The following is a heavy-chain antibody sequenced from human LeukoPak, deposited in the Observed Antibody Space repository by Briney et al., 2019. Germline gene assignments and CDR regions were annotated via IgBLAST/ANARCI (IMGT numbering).Heavy chain of an antibody. CDR2: MNPNSGNT. CDR3: ARGPYYDILTGYYHYYYYGMDV. J-gene: IGHJ6*02. V-gene: IGHV1-8*02. CDR1: GYSFTSYW. D-gene: IGHD3-9*01. Sequence: GESLKISCKGSGYSFTSYWIGWVRQATGQGLEWMGWMNPNSGNTGYAQKFQGRVTMTRNTSISTAYMELSSLRSEDTAVYYCARGPYYDILTGYYHYYYYGMDVWGQGTTVTVSS.